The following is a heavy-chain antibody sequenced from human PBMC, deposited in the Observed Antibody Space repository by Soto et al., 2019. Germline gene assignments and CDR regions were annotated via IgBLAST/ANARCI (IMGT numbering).Heavy chain of an antibody. CDR1: GFTFSDAW. V-gene: IGHV3-15*07. CDR2: IKSKIHGGTT. J-gene: IGHJ4*02. CDR3: TTTRWLAYYDSSGYYYLRDY. Sequence: GGSLRLSCAASGFTFSDAWMNWVRRAPGKGLEWVGLIKSKIHGGTTDYAAPVKGRFTISRDDSKNTLYLQMNSLKTEDTAVYYCTTTRWLAYYDSSGYYYLRDYWGQGTLVTVSS. D-gene: IGHD3-22*01.